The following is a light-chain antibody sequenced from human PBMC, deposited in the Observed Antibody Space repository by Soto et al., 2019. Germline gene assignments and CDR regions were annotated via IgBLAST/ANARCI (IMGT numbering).Light chain of an antibody. CDR3: QQYNSYRA. Sequence: GDRVTITCRASESIDRWLAWHQQKPGRAPKLLISKASNLESGVPSRFSGSGSGTEFTLTISSLQPDDFATYYCQQYNSYRAFGQGTKVDIK. CDR1: ESIDRW. CDR2: KAS. J-gene: IGKJ1*01. V-gene: IGKV1-5*03.